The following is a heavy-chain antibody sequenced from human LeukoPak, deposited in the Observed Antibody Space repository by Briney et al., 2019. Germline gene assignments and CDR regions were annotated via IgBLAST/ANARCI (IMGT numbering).Heavy chain of an antibody. J-gene: IGHJ5*02. D-gene: IGHD1-1*01. V-gene: IGHV3-33*01. CDR2: IWYDGSNK. CDR3: ARDSTTREGFDP. CDR1: GFTFSSYG. Sequence: GGSLRLSCAASGFTFSSYGMHWVRQAPGKGLEWVAVIWYDGSNKYYADSVKGRFTISRDNSKNTLYLQMNSLRAEDTAVYYCARDSTTREGFDPWGQGTLVTVSS.